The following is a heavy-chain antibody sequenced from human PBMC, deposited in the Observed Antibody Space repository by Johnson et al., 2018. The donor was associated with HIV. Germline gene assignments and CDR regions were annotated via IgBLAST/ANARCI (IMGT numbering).Heavy chain of an antibody. CDR3: ARDLWGGSYLDAFDI. V-gene: IGHV3-30*03. CDR2: ISYDGSNK. Sequence: QVQLVESGGGVVQPGRSLRLSCAASGFTFSNYGMHWVRQAPGKGLEWVAVISYDGSNKYYADSVKGRFTISRDNSKNTLYLQMSSLRAEDTAVYYCARDLWGGSYLDAFDIWGQGTMVTVSS. CDR1: GFTFSNYG. D-gene: IGHD1-26*01. J-gene: IGHJ3*02.